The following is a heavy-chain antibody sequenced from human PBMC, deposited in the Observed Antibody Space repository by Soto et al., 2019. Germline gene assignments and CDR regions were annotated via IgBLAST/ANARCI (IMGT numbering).Heavy chain of an antibody. V-gene: IGHV3-74*01. CDR1: GFSLSDYW. J-gene: IGHJ4*02. Sequence: VQLVESGGGLVQPGGSLRLSCAASGFSLSDYWMHWVRQAPGEGLVWLSRITRDGSSTNYADSVKGRFTISRDNAKNTLYLRVNSLRGEDTAVYYCARGANGYYYFDYWGQGTLVTVSS. D-gene: IGHD5-18*01. CDR3: ARGANGYYYFDY. CDR2: ITRDGSST.